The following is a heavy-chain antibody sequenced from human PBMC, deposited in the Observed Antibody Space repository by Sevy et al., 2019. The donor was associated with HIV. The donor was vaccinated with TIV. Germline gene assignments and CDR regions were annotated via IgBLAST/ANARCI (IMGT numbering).Heavy chain of an antibody. Sequence: SETLSLTCTVSGGPISSYYWSWIRQPPGKGLEWIGYIYYSGSTNYNPSLKSRVTISVDTSKNQFSLKLSSVTAADTAVYYCASGGRHYYDSSGYYEFGTFDYWGQGTLVTVSS. CDR1: GGPISSYY. CDR3: ASGGRHYYDSSGYYEFGTFDY. D-gene: IGHD3-22*01. V-gene: IGHV4-59*01. J-gene: IGHJ4*02. CDR2: IYYSGST.